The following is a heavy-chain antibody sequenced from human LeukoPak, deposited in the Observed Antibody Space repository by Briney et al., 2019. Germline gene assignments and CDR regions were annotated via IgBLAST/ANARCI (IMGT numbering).Heavy chain of an antibody. CDR2: IYHSGST. CDR1: GGSISSGGYY. J-gene: IGHJ4*02. Sequence: PSETLSLTCTVSGGSISSGGYYWSWIRQPPGKGLEWIGYIYHSGSTYYNPSLKSRVTISVDRSKNQFSLKLSSVTAADTAVYYCARLTIENYSSSWYEDYWGQGTLVTVSS. V-gene: IGHV4-30-2*01. D-gene: IGHD6-13*01. CDR3: ARLTIENYSSSWYEDY.